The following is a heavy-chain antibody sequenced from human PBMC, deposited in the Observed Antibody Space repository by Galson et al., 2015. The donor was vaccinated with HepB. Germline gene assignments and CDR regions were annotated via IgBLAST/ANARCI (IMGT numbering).Heavy chain of an antibody. J-gene: IGHJ4*02. Sequence: SVKVSCKASGGTFSSYTISWVRQAPGQGLEWMGRIIPILGIANYAQKFQGRVTITADKSTSTAYMELSSLRSEDTAVYYCASSFLDYGGNSGALDYWGQGTLVTVSS. CDR1: GGTFSSYT. D-gene: IGHD4-23*01. CDR2: IIPILGIA. CDR3: ASSFLDYGGNSGALDY. V-gene: IGHV1-69*02.